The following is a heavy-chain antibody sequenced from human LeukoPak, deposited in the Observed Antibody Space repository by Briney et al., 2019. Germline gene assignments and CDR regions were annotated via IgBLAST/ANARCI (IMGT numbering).Heavy chain of an antibody. D-gene: IGHD2-21*02. Sequence: GGSLRLSCAASGFTFSRYGMSWVRQAPGKGLEWVSHISGSGSNTYYAASVKGRFTVSRDNSKNTLYLQMNSLRAEDTAMYYCARVNRVTAIQELDYWGQGTLVTVSS. J-gene: IGHJ4*02. V-gene: IGHV3-23*01. CDR1: GFTFSRYG. CDR2: ISGSGSNT. CDR3: ARVNRVTAIQELDY.